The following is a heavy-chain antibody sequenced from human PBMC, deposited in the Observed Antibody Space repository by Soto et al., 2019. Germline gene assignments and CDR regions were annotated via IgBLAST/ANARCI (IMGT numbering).Heavy chain of an antibody. D-gene: IGHD4-17*01. CDR1: GVSRRSPGVG. J-gene: IGHJ4*02. CDR2: IFWTNDV. CDR3: THRRNVYSDSVAEFDY. V-gene: IGHV2-5*01. Sequence: QIPLKESGPTLVKPTQTLTLTCTLSGVSRRSPGVGVGWIRQTPVKALDWLALIFWTNDVCYSPSLRSRLTITKYTYKNQVVLTMTNVYPVDTGTYYCTHRRNVYSDSVAEFDYWGQGTLVSVYS.